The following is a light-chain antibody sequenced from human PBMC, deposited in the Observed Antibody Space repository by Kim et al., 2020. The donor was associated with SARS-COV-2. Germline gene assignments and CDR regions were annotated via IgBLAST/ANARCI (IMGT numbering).Light chain of an antibody. CDR2: QDI. Sequence: SYELTQPPSVSVSPGQTASITCSGDKLGDKYACWYQQKPGQSPVLVIYQDIKWPSGIPERFSGSNSGNTATLTISGTQAMDEADYYCQAWDSSTAVFGGGTQLTVL. CDR1: KLGDKY. CDR3: QAWDSSTAV. V-gene: IGLV3-1*01. J-gene: IGLJ2*01.